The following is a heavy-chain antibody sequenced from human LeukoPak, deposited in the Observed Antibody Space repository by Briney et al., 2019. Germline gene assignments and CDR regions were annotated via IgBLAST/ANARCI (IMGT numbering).Heavy chain of an antibody. CDR2: ISSSSSYI. Sequence: GGSLRLSCAASGFTFSSYSMNWVRQAPGKGLEWVSSISSSSSYIYYADSVKGRFTISRDNAKNSLYLQMNSLRAEDTAVYYCARHQSSGYYRGYFQHWGQGTLVTVSS. CDR1: GFTFSSYS. J-gene: IGHJ1*01. D-gene: IGHD3-22*01. V-gene: IGHV3-21*01. CDR3: ARHQSSGYYRGYFQH.